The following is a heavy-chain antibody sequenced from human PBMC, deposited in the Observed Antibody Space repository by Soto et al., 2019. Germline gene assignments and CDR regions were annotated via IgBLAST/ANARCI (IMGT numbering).Heavy chain of an antibody. V-gene: IGHV4-59*01. Sequence: SETLSLTCTVSGGSISSYYWSWIRQPPGKGLEWIGYIYYSGSTNYNPSLKSRVTISVDTSKNQFSLKLSSVTAADTAVYYCARASDYVWGSYRYRTFDYWGQGTLVTVSS. D-gene: IGHD3-16*02. CDR3: ARASDYVWGSYRYRTFDY. CDR2: IYYSGST. CDR1: GGSISSYY. J-gene: IGHJ4*02.